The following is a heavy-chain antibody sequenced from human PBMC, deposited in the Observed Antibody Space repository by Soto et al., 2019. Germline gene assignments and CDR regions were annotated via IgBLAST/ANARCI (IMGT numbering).Heavy chain of an antibody. Sequence: SETLSLTCAVYGGSFSGYYWSWIRQPPGKGLEWIGEINHSGSTDYNPSLKSRVTISVDTSKNQFSLKLSSVTAADTAVYYCARVSDTAMADYWGQGTLVTSPQ. CDR3: ARVSDTAMADY. D-gene: IGHD5-18*01. J-gene: IGHJ4*02. CDR2: INHSGST. CDR1: GGSFSGYY. V-gene: IGHV4-34*01.